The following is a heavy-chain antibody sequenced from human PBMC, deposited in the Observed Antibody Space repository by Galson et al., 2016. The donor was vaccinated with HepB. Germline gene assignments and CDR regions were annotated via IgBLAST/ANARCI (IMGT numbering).Heavy chain of an antibody. D-gene: IGHD3-9*01. CDR3: ARRLDPSFWNVDR. V-gene: IGHV1-69*13. Sequence: SVKVSCKASGGSFSSIGISWVRQAPGQRLEWMGGTIPTFRRANYAQKFQDRVKIVADEATSTAYMDLTSLRPDDTAIYYGARRLDPSFWNVDRWGRGSLVIVSS. J-gene: IGHJ2*01. CDR1: GGSFSSIG. CDR2: TIPTFRRA.